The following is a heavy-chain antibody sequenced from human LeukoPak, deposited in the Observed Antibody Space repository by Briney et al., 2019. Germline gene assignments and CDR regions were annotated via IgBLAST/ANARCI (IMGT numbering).Heavy chain of an antibody. CDR2: IYPGDSDT. J-gene: IGHJ5*02. CDR3: ARFGSSWYGGWFDP. D-gene: IGHD6-13*01. V-gene: IGHV5-51*01. CDR1: GSTFTNYW. Sequence: GASRQISGECSGSTFTNYWIGWVRPLPAKGLEWMGIIYPGDSDTRYSPSFQGQVTISADKSISTVYLQWSSLKASHTAMYYCARFGSSWYGGWFDPWGQGTLVSVSS.